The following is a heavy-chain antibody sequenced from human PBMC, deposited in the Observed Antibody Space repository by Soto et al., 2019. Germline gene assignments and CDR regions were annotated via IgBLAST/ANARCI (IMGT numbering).Heavy chain of an antibody. Sequence: ASVKVSCKASGYTFTGYYMHWVRQAPGQGLEWVGWINPNSGGTNYAQKFQGRVTMTRDTSISTSYVELSRLRSDDTAVYYCAKGQYSSSSREYCGQGPLVTVYS. CDR2: INPNSGGT. V-gene: IGHV1-2*02. J-gene: IGHJ4*02. CDR3: AKGQYSSSSREY. D-gene: IGHD6-6*01. CDR1: GYTFTGYY.